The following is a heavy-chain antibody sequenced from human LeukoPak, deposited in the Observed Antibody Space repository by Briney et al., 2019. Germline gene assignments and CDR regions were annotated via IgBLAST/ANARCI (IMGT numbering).Heavy chain of an antibody. Sequence: PSKTLSLTCAFYGGSFSHYYWSWIRQAPGKGLESIGEINHSGSTTYNPSLQSRVTISVDTSKNQFSLKLNSVTATDTAVYYCAADFWSGYYMFTVWGQGTTVTVSS. CDR3: AADFWSGYYMFTV. D-gene: IGHD3-3*01. CDR2: INHSGST. V-gene: IGHV4-34*01. CDR1: GGSFSHYY. J-gene: IGHJ6*02.